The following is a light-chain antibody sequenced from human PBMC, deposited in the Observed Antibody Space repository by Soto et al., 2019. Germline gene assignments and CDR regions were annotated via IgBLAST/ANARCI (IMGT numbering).Light chain of an antibody. CDR2: EVS. CDR3: STYTTSNTLV. V-gene: IGLV2-14*01. Sequence: QSALTQPASVSGSPGQSITISCTGTSSDVGAYTYVSWYQHHPGKAPKLMIFEVSDRPSGVSNRFSGSKSGNTAALTLSRRRAEDEADYYCSTYTTSNTLVFGGGTKLTVL. J-gene: IGLJ2*01. CDR1: SSDVGAYTY.